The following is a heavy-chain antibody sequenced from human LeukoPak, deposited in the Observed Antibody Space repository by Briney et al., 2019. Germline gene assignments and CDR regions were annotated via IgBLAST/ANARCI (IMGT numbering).Heavy chain of an antibody. CDR3: STDPRLLIY. D-gene: IGHD2-8*01. J-gene: IGHJ4*01. Sequence: GGSLRLSCAASGFTFSSYAMSWVRQAPGKGLEWVSDINGSGGSTYYADSVKGRFTISRDNAKNSLYLQMNSLRPEDTALYYCSTDPRLLIYWGHGTLVTVSS. CDR2: INGSGGST. V-gene: IGHV3-23*01. CDR1: GFTFSSYA.